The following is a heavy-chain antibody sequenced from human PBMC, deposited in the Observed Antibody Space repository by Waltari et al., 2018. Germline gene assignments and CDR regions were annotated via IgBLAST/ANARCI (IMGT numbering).Heavy chain of an antibody. CDR3: ASLGYGDYVAAFDI. D-gene: IGHD4-17*01. V-gene: IGHV3-48*03. CDR2: IIRSGSSI. CDR1: GFNSRSSE. J-gene: IGHJ3*02. Sequence: VQLVESGGGLVQPGGSLRLPCAASGFNSRSSEMTWVRPAPGKGLEWVSYIIRSGSSIYSADSVKGRFTISRDNAKNSLYLQMISLRAEDTAVYYCASLGYGDYVAAFDIWGQGTMVTVSS.